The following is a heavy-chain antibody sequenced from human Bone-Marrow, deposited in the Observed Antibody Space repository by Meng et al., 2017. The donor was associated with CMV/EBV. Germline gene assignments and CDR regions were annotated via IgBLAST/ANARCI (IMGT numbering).Heavy chain of an antibody. J-gene: IGHJ3*02. CDR1: GYTFSSYG. D-gene: IGHD3-9*01. Sequence: ASVKVSCKASGYTFSSYGFSWVRQAPGQGLEWMGWISTSNGNTIYAQKIQDRVTMTRETSTSTVYMELRSLRSDDTAVYYCARDWECLDRSDVFDIWGQGTMVTVSS. CDR2: ISTSNGNT. V-gene: IGHV1-18*01. CDR3: ARDWECLDRSDVFDI.